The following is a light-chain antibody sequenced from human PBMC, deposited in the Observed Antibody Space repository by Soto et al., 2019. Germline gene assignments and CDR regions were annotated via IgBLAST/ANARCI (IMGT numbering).Light chain of an antibody. V-gene: IGKV3-11*01. J-gene: IGKJ4*01. CDR1: QSVSGY. CDR2: DAS. CDR3: QQRRDWPLT. Sequence: PGERATLSCRASQSVSGYLAWYQQKPGQAPRLLISDASNRATGIPARFSGSGSGTDFTLTVSSLEPEDFAVYYCQQRRDWPLTFGGGTKVEI.